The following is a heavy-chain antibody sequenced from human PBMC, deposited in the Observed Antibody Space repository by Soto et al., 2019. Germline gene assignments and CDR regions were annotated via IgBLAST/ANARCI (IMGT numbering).Heavy chain of an antibody. CDR2: IYYSGTI. J-gene: IGHJ3*02. Sequence: QVQLQEPGPGLVKPSETLSLTCTVSGGSISNDRYYWSWIRQRPGEGLEWIGYIYYSGTIHSNPSLRSRTSLSVDTSKNQFSLSLTSVTAADTAVYYCAREESGKRGGFVFDIWGQGTIITVSS. CDR1: GGSISNDRYY. V-gene: IGHV4-31*03. D-gene: IGHD3-16*01. CDR3: AREESGKRGGFVFDI.